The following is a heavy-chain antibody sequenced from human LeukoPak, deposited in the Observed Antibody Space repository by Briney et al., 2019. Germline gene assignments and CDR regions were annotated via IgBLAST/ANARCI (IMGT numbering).Heavy chain of an antibody. CDR3: AKDGVTMIVAYDY. CDR2: ISSSGGIT. V-gene: IGHV3-23*01. J-gene: IGHJ4*02. Sequence: GGSLRLSCAASGFIFSSYALSWVRQAPGTGLEWVSIISSSGGITFYADSVKGRFTISRDNSKNTLYLQMTSLRADDTAVYYCAKDGVTMIVAYDYWGQGTLVTVSS. D-gene: IGHD3-22*01. CDR1: GFIFSSYA.